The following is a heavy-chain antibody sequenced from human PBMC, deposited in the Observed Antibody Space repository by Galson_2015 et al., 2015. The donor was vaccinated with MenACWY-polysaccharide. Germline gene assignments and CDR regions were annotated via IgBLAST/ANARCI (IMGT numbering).Heavy chain of an antibody. CDR1: GFTFTNYA. J-gene: IGHJ4*02. V-gene: IGHV3-23*01. Sequence: SLRLSCAASGFTFTNYAMSWVRQTPGEGLEWVLAITVSGDNTYYADSVKGRFAISRDNSKNTLSLQMNSLRTEDTAVYYCAKGLRGPAAGTDYFDYRGQGTLVTVSS. CDR2: ITVSGDNT. D-gene: IGHD6-13*01. CDR3: AKGLRGPAAGTDYFDY.